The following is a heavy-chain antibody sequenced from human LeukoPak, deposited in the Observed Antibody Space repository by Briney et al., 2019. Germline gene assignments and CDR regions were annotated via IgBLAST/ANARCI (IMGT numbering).Heavy chain of an antibody. V-gene: IGHV4-39*01. D-gene: IGHD3-22*01. Sequence: SETLSVTCTVSGGSISSNNFYWGWVRQPPGKGLEWIGSIFYSGSTYYNPSLNSRVTISVDTSKNQFSLKLTSVTAADTAVYYCARTSGHYYDSKGPFDYWGQGTLVTVSS. CDR3: ARTSGHYYDSKGPFDY. J-gene: IGHJ4*02. CDR1: GGSISSNNFY. CDR2: IFYSGST.